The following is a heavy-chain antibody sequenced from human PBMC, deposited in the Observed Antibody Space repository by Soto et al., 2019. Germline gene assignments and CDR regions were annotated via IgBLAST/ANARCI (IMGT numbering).Heavy chain of an antibody. V-gene: IGHV3-53*01. Sequence: EVQLVESGGGLIQPGGSLRLSCEASGFTVSSNYMSWVRQAPGKGLEWVSVIYSGGSTYYADSVKGRFTISRDNSKNTLYLQMNSLRAEDTAVYYCAREQLDYGDFYFDYWGQGTLVTVSS. CDR3: AREQLDYGDFYFDY. CDR2: IYSGGST. CDR1: GFTVSSNY. J-gene: IGHJ4*02. D-gene: IGHD4-17*01.